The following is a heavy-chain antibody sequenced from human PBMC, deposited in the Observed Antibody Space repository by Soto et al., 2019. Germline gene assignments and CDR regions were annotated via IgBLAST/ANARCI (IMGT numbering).Heavy chain of an antibody. CDR2: ISYDGSNK. V-gene: IGHV3-30*03. J-gene: IGHJ6*02. CDR3: AVGYCSSTSCYAPRLYYYGMDV. Sequence: QVQLVESGGGVVQPGRSLRLSCAASGFTFSSYGMQWVRQAPGKGLEWVAVISYDGSNKYYADSVKGRFTISRDNSKNTLYLQMNSLRAEDTAVYYCAVGYCSSTSCYAPRLYYYGMDVWGQGTTVTVSS. D-gene: IGHD2-2*01. CDR1: GFTFSSYG.